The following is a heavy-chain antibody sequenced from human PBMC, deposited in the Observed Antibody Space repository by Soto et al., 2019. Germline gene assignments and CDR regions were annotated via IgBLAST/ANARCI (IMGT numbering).Heavy chain of an antibody. J-gene: IGHJ5*02. D-gene: IGHD3-10*01. CDR2: IYYSGST. Sequence: PSETLSLTCTVSGGSISSYYWSWIRQPPGKGLEWIGYIYYSGSTNYNPSLKSRVTISVDTSKNQFSLKLSSVTAADTAVYYCARGVMMVRGGPPKGLWFDPWSQGTLVTVSS. CDR3: ARGVMMVRGGPPKGLWFDP. V-gene: IGHV4-59*01. CDR1: GGSISSYY.